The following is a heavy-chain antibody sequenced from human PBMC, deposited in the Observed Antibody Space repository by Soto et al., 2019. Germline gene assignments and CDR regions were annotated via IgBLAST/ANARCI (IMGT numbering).Heavy chain of an antibody. V-gene: IGHV1-69*17. Sequence: QAQLMQSGAEVKKPGSSVKVSCKASGGTFSGYAINWVRQAPGQGLEWMGGIIPLLGITDYGQKFQGRITIAPDQSTDTAYMDPRGLRSEDPAVYYCARDPRSITGTTSSEDFQHWGQGTLVSVSS. CDR1: GGTFSGYA. J-gene: IGHJ1*01. CDR3: ARDPRSITGTTSSEDFQH. CDR2: IIPLLGIT. D-gene: IGHD1-20*01.